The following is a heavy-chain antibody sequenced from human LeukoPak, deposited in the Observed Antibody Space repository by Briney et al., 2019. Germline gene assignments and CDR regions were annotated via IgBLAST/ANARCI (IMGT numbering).Heavy chain of an antibody. CDR1: GFTFSDYF. CDR3: VKGRSGTLYYFDY. V-gene: IGHV3-30-3*01. D-gene: IGHD3-10*01. Sequence: GRSLRLSCAASGFTFSDYFMHWVRQAPGKGLEWVAIISKDGNTKSYADSVKGRFTISRDNSKNTLYLQMNSLRAEDTAVYYCVKGRSGTLYYFDYWGQGTLVTVSS. CDR2: ISKDGNTK. J-gene: IGHJ4*02.